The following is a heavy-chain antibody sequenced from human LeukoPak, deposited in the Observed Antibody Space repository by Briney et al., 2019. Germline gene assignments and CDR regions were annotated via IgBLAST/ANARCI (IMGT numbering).Heavy chain of an antibody. J-gene: IGHJ5*02. CDR3: ARRGIAAAGWFDP. V-gene: IGHV3-21*01. D-gene: IGHD6-13*01. CDR2: ISSSSSYI. CDR1: GFTFSSYS. Sequence: PGGSLRLSCAASGFTFSSYSMNWVRQAPGKGLEWVSSISSSSSYIYYADSVKGRFTISRDNAKNSLYLQMNSLRAEDTAVYYCARRGIAAAGWFDPWGQGTLVTVSS.